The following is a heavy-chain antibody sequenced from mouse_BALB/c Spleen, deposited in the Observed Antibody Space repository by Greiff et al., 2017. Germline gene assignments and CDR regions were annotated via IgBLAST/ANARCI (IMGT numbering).Heavy chain of an antibody. CDR2: ISSGGSYT. V-gene: IGHV5-6-4*01. D-gene: IGHD1-1*01. J-gene: IGHJ4*01. CDR3: TREAHYYGSSYGAMDY. CDR1: GFTFSSYT. Sequence: EVQGVESGGGLVKPGGSLKLSCAASGFTFSSYTMSWVRQTPEKRLEWVATISSGGSYTYYPDSVKGRFTISRDNAKNTLYLQMSSLKSEDTAMYYCTREAHYYGSSYGAMDYWGQGTSVTVSS.